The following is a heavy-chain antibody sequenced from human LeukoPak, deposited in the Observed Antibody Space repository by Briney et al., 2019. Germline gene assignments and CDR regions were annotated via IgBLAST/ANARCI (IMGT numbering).Heavy chain of an antibody. CDR3: AREALRAGYNTGQFDY. CDR2: IYSGGST. D-gene: IGHD5-24*01. J-gene: IGHJ4*02. CDR1: GFTVSSNY. Sequence: PGGSLRLSCAASGFTVSSNYMSWVRQAPGKGLEWDSVIYSGGSTYYADSVKGRFTISRYNSKNTLYLQMNSLRAEDTALYYWAREALRAGYNTGQFDYSSQRRLVTV. V-gene: IGHV3-66*02.